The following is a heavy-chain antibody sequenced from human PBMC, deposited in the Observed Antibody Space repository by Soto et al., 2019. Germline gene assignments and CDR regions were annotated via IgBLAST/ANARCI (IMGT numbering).Heavy chain of an antibody. Sequence: QLQLQESGPGLVKPSETLSLTCTVSGGSISSSSYYWGWIRQPPGKGLEWIGSIYYSGSTYYNPSLRSRATRSVDTSKNQFSLKLSSVAAADTAVYYCASQYYDMLTGYYPGLDYWGQGTLVTVSS. D-gene: IGHD3-9*01. CDR2: IYYSGST. V-gene: IGHV4-39*01. J-gene: IGHJ4*02. CDR1: GGSISSSSYY. CDR3: ASQYYDMLTGYYPGLDY.